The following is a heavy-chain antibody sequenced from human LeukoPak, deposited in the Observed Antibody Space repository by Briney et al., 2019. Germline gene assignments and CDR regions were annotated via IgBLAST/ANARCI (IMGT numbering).Heavy chain of an antibody. CDR1: GGSISSYY. CDR2: IYYSGST. D-gene: IGHD4-11*01. Sequence: SETLSLTCTVSGGSISSYYWSWIRQPPGKGLEWIGYIYYSGSTNYNPSLKSRVTISVDTSKNQFSLKLSSVTAADTAVYYCARVDYSGYYSYMDVWGKGTTVTVSS. CDR3: ARVDYSGYYSYMDV. V-gene: IGHV4-59*01. J-gene: IGHJ6*03.